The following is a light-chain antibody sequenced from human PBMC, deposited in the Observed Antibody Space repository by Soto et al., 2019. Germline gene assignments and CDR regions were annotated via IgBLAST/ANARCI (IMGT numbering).Light chain of an antibody. CDR2: GAS. Sequence: EIVMTQSPATLSVSPEDRATLSCRASQSVDNHLAWYQQKPGQAPRLLIYGASTGATGIPARFSGSESGTEFTLTISSLLSEDCAIYYCQQYYEWPPITFGQGTRLEIK. V-gene: IGKV3-15*01. CDR3: QQYYEWPPIT. J-gene: IGKJ5*01. CDR1: QSVDNH.